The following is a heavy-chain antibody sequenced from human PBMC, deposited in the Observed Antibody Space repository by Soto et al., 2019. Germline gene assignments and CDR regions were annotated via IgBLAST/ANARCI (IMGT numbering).Heavy chain of an antibody. D-gene: IGHD6-13*01. Sequence: QMQLVQSGAEVKKPGASVKVSCKASGYTFTRHYIHWVRQAPGQGLEWMGIINSSGGHTYYAQKFQGRGGLISYTSPRTVYMEPSSLRSGGKGGLLWAREPLAGGSGGPGNWGQGTMVTVSS. V-gene: IGHV1-46*01. CDR3: AREPLAGGSGGPGN. J-gene: IGHJ3*01. CDR1: GYTFTRHY. CDR2: INSSGGHT.